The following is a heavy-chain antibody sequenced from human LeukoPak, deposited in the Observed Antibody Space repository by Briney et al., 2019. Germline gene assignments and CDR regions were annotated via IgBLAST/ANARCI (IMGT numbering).Heavy chain of an antibody. V-gene: IGHV3-23*01. CDR3: AKKALGYYDSSGYFDY. J-gene: IGHJ4*02. CDR2: ISGSGGST. CDR1: GFTFSSYA. Sequence: GGSPRLSCAASGFTFSSYAMSWVRQAPGKGLEWVSAISGSGGSTYYADSVKGRFTISRDNSKNTLYLQMNSLRAEDTAVYYCAKKALGYYDSSGYFDYWGQGTLVTVSS. D-gene: IGHD3-22*01.